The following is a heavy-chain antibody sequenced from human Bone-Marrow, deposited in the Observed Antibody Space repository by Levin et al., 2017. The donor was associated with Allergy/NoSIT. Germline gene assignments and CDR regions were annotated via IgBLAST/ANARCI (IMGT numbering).Heavy chain of an antibody. Sequence: GGSLRLSCAASGLTFSSYEMKWVRQAPGKGLEWVSDISNSGSSIHYADSVRGRFTISRDNAKNSLSLQMNSLRAEDTAVYYCATGNGERLDYWGQGALVTVSS. CDR3: ATGNGERLDY. CDR2: ISNSGSSI. J-gene: IGHJ4*02. CDR1: GLTFSSYE. V-gene: IGHV3-48*03. D-gene: IGHD1-1*01.